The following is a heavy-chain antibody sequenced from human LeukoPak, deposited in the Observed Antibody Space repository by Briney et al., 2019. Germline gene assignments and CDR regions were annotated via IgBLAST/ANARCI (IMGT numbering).Heavy chain of an antibody. CDR1: GGSINSTNYY. Sequence: PSETLSLTCTVSGGSINSTNYYWTWIRQSPGKGLEWIGEVNHRGSTNHNPSLKSRVTLSVDTSKHQFSLKLTSVTAADAAVYYCASSVGSTDYWGQGTLVTVSS. D-gene: IGHD1-26*01. CDR3: ASSVGSTDY. V-gene: IGHV4-39*07. J-gene: IGHJ4*02. CDR2: VNHRGST.